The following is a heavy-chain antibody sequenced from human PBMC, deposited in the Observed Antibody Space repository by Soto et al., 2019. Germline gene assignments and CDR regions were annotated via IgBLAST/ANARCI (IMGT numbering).Heavy chain of an antibody. CDR3: ARGGGFLMKTYYDYGLDV. CDR2: ISSSGSPI. CDR1: GFTFSSYS. D-gene: IGHD3-16*01. V-gene: IGHV3-48*02. J-gene: IGHJ6*02. Sequence: PGGSLRLSWAASGFTFSSYSMNWVRQAPGKGLEWISYISSSGSPIYYAGSVKGRFTISRDNAKKLLYLQMNSLRDEDTAVYYCARGGGFLMKTYYDYGLDVWGQGTTVTVSS.